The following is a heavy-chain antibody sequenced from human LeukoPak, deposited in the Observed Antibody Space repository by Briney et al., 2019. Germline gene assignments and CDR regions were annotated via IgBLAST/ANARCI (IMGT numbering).Heavy chain of an antibody. J-gene: IGHJ4*02. CDR3: AFELEVDIVATFEWARDNY. D-gene: IGHD5-12*01. Sequence: PGGSPRLSCAASGFTFSSYAMSWVRQAPGKGLEWVSAISGSGGSTYYADSVKGRFTISRDNSKNTLYLQMNSLRAEDTAVYYCAFELEVDIVATFEWARDNYWGQGTLVTVSS. CDR1: GFTFSSYA. CDR2: ISGSGGST. V-gene: IGHV3-23*01.